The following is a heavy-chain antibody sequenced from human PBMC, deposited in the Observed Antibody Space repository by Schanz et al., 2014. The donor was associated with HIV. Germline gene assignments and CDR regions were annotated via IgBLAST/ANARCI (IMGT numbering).Heavy chain of an antibody. CDR3: VRDAAGRFSDRSPGY. CDR2: ISYDGRNK. CDR1: GFTFDSFG. D-gene: IGHD2-15*01. J-gene: IGHJ4*01. Sequence: QVQLAESGGGVVRPGRSLRLSCAASGFTFDSFGMHWVRQAPGKGLEWVAVISYDGRNKYQAASVKGRFTVSRDNAKNTVYLQMKSLRVEDTAVYYCVRDAAGRFSDRSPGYWGQGTLVTVSS. V-gene: IGHV3-30*03.